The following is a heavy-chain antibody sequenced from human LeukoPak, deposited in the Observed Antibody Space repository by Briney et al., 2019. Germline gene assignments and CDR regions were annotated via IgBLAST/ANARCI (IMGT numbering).Heavy chain of an antibody. V-gene: IGHV1-3*01. D-gene: IGHD2-21*01. CDR3: ARDDCGDTCYPGGY. J-gene: IGHJ4*02. CDR2: IKAGNGDT. Sequence: EASVKVSCKASGYIFTKYVVHWVRQAPGQRPEWMGWIKAGNGDTKYSQNFQDRPTITRDTSASTVYMELSSLTSEDTALYYCARDDCGDTCYPGGYWGQGTLVTVSS. CDR1: GYIFTKYV.